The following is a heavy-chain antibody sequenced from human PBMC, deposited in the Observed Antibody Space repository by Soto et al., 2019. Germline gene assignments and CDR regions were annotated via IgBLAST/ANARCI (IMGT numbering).Heavy chain of an antibody. D-gene: IGHD3-10*01. CDR3: ARGDYGQYDAYNWFDP. V-gene: IGHV4-34*02. J-gene: IGHJ5*02. CDR1: GGSFNNYC. Sequence: QVRLQQWGAGLVRPSETLSLTCAVYGGSFNNYCWSWIRQHPGKGREGIGEVCPGGRTNYSPTLKREVRIAVEGSKNQFSLRLTSVTVADTAVYYCARGDYGQYDAYNWFDPWGQGNLVIVAS. CDR2: VCPGGRT.